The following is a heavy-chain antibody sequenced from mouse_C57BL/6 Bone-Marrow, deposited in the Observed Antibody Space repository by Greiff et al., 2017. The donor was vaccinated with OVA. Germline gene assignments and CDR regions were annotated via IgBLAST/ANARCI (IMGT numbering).Heavy chain of an antibody. CDR2: IDPETGDT. CDR1: GFNIKDDY. V-gene: IGHV14-4*01. Sequence: VQLQQSGAELVRPGASVKLSCTASGFNIKDDYMHWVKERPEQGLEWIGWIDPETGDTEYASKFQGKATITADTSSKTVYLHLSSLTSEDTAVYYCTTYRYWGQGTTLTVSS. CDR3: TTYRY. J-gene: IGHJ2*01.